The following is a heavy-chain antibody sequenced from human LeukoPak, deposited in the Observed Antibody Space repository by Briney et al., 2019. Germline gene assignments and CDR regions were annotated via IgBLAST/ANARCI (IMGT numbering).Heavy chain of an antibody. CDR3: ARLYSSGWYPVGFDP. Sequence: SQTLSLTCTVSGGSISSGSYYWSWIRQPAGKGLEWIGRIYTSGSTNYNPSLKSRVTISVDTSKNQFSLKLSSVTAADTAVYYCARLYSSGWYPVGFDPWGQGTLVTVSS. CDR2: IYTSGST. J-gene: IGHJ5*02. D-gene: IGHD6-19*01. V-gene: IGHV4-61*02. CDR1: GGSISSGSYY.